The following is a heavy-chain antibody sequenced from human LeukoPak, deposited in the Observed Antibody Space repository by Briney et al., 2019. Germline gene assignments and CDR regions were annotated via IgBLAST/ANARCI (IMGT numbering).Heavy chain of an antibody. Sequence: SETLSLTCTVSGGSTNSYYWSWIRQSPGKGLEWIGYVAYSGSTNYNPSHKSRVTISLDTSKNQFSLKLSPVTAADTAVYYCARTVSGYYFNAWGPGTLVTVSS. CDR2: VAYSGST. D-gene: IGHD5-12*01. J-gene: IGHJ5*02. CDR1: GGSTNSYY. V-gene: IGHV4-59*01. CDR3: ARTVSGYYFNA.